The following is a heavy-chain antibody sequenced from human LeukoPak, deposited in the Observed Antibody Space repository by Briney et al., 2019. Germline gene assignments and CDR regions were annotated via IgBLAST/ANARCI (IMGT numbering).Heavy chain of an antibody. V-gene: IGHV4-39*07. Sequence: SETLSLTCTVSGGSISSSSYYWGWIRQPPGTGLEWIGSIYYSGSTYYNPSLKSRVTISVDTSKNQFSLKLGSVTAADTAVYYCARGLSSGYYYYYYMDVWGKGTTVTISS. D-gene: IGHD3-22*01. CDR3: ARGLSSGYYYYYYMDV. CDR1: GGSISSSSYY. J-gene: IGHJ6*03. CDR2: IYYSGST.